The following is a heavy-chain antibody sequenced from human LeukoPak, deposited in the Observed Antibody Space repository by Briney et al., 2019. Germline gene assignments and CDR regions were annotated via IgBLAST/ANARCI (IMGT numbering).Heavy chain of an antibody. V-gene: IGHV3-7*01. D-gene: IGHD6-19*01. J-gene: IGHJ5*02. CDR1: GFPFNSQT. Sequence: PGGSLRLSCAASGFPFNSQTMSWVRQAPGKGLEWVAKMKEDGSDVKYVDSVRGRFTISRDNAKDSLFLEMNSLRDDDTAVYCVRGGAVVGRFEAWGQGTQVTVSS. CDR3: RGGAVVGRFEA. CDR2: MKEDGSDV.